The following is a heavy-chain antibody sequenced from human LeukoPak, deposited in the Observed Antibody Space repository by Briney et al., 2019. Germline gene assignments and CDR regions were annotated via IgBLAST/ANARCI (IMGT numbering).Heavy chain of an antibody. Sequence: GGSLRLSCAASGFTFSSYGMHWVRQAPGKGLEWVAVIWYDGNNKYYADSVKGRFTISRDNSKNTLYLQMNSLRAEDTAVYYCARETNDDYGDYCFDYWGQGTLVTVSS. CDR3: ARETNDDYGDYCFDY. J-gene: IGHJ4*02. CDR1: GFTFSSYG. CDR2: IWYDGNNK. V-gene: IGHV3-33*01. D-gene: IGHD4-17*01.